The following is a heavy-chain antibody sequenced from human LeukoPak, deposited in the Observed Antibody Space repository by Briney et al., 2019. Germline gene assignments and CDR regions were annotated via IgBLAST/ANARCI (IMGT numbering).Heavy chain of an antibody. J-gene: IGHJ4*02. V-gene: IGHV1-69*05. CDR3: ARDRWYGDYESLLYYFDY. Sequence: GASMKVSCKASGGTFSSYAISLVRQAPGQGLEWMGRIIPIFGTANYAQKFQGRVTITTDESTSTAYMELSSLRSEDTAVYYCARDRWYGDYESLLYYFDYWGQGTLVTVSS. CDR2: IIPIFGTA. CDR1: GGTFSSYA. D-gene: IGHD4-17*01.